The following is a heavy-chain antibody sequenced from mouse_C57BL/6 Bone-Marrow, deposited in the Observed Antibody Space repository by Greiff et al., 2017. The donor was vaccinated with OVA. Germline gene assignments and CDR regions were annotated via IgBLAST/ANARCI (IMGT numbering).Heavy chain of an antibody. D-gene: IGHD1-1*01. V-gene: IGHV1-81*01. J-gene: IGHJ2*01. CDR3: ARSLYYYGSDY. CDR2: IYPRSGNT. CDR1: GYTFPSYG. Sequence: VKLQESGAELARPGASVKLSCKASGYTFPSYGISWVKQRTGQGLEWIGEIYPRSGNTYYNEKFKGKATLTADKSSSTAYMELRSLTSEDSAVYFCARSLYYYGSDYWGQGTTLTVSS.